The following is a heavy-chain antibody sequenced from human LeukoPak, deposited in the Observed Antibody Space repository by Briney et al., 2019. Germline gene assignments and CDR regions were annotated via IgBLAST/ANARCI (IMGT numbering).Heavy chain of an antibody. CDR1: GGTFSSYA. J-gene: IGHJ4*02. D-gene: IGHD3-22*01. V-gene: IGHV1-69*05. Sequence: ASVKVSCKASGGTFSSYASSWVRQAPGQGLEWMGRIIPIFGTANYAQKFQGRVTITTDESTTTANMELSSLRSEVTAVYYCVSPYDSSGYSLFDYWGQRTLVTVSS. CDR2: IIPIFGTA. CDR3: VSPYDSSGYSLFDY.